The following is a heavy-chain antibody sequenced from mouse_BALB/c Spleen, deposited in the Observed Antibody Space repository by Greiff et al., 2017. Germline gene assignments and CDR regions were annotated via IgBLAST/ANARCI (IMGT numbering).Heavy chain of an antibody. CDR2: IYPGDGDT. V-gene: IGHV1-80*01. Sequence: QVQLKESGAELMKPGASVKISCKATGYTFSSYWIEWVKQRPGQGLEWIGQIYPGDGDTNYNGKFKGKATLTADKSSSTAYMQLSSLTSEDSAVYFCARDYGSRGAMDYWGQGTSVTVSS. CDR3: ARDYGSRGAMDY. CDR1: GYTFSSYW. D-gene: IGHD1-1*01. J-gene: IGHJ4*01.